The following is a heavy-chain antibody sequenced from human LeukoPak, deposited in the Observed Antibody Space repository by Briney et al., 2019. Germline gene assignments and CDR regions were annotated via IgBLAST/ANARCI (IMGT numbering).Heavy chain of an antibody. J-gene: IGHJ5*02. CDR3: AKGMSGSSPYNWFDP. Sequence: GGSLRLSCAVSGLTFSNHAMSWVRQAPGKGLEWVSVIGGSGVNTYYADSVKGRFTISRDNSKNTLFLQMNSLRAEDSAVYYCAKGMSGSSPYNWFDPWGQGTLVTVSS. V-gene: IGHV3-23*01. CDR2: IGGSGVNT. D-gene: IGHD1-26*01. CDR1: GLTFSNHA.